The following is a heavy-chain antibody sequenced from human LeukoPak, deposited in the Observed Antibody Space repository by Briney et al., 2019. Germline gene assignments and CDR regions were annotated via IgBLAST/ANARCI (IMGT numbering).Heavy chain of an antibody. D-gene: IGHD2-2*01. CDR1: GYSFTSYW. Sequence: GESLKISCKGSGYSFTSYWIGWVRQMPGKGLELMGIIYPGDSDTRYSPSFQGQVTISADKSISTAYLQWSSLKASDTAMYYCARGRVVPAAKGGENWFDPWGQGTLVTVSS. V-gene: IGHV5-51*01. CDR2: IYPGDSDT. CDR3: ARGRVVPAAKGGENWFDP. J-gene: IGHJ5*02.